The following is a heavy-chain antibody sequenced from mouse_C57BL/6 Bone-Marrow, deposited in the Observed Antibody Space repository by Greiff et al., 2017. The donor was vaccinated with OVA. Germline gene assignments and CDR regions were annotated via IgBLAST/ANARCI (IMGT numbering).Heavy chain of an antibody. V-gene: IGHV14-4*01. J-gene: IGHJ3*01. CDR2: IDPENGDT. Sequence: VQLQQSGAELVRPGASVKLSCTASGFNIKDDYMHWVKQRPEQGLEWIGWIDPENGDTEYASKFQGKATITADTSSNTAYLQLSSLTSEDTAVYYCTMLGLRGERFADWGQGTLVTVSA. CDR1: GFNIKDDY. D-gene: IGHD4-1*01. CDR3: TMLGLRGERFAD.